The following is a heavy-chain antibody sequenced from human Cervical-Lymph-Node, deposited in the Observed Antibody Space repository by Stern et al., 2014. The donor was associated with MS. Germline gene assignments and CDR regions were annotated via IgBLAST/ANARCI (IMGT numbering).Heavy chain of an antibody. D-gene: IGHD4-23*01. CDR2: INAGTGNT. J-gene: IGHJ3*01. CDR1: GYPFSNYA. V-gene: IGHV1-3*01. Sequence: QLVQSGAEVKEPGASVKLSCKASGYPFSNYALHWVRQAPGQGLEWMGWINAGTGNTKYSQKFQGRVTSTRDTSATTVYMELSNLKSEDTAIYYCARDTCGGVWGQGTMVTVSS. CDR3: ARDTCGGV.